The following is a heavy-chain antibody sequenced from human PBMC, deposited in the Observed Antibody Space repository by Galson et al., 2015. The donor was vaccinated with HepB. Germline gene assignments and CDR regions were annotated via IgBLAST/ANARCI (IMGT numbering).Heavy chain of an antibody. Sequence: SLRLSCAASGFTFSSYAMHWVRQAPGKGLEWVAVISYDGSNKYYADSVKGRFTISRDNSKNTLYLQMNSLRAEDTAVYYCTTAWELRLRYYFDYWGQGTLVTVSS. CDR3: TTAWELRLRYYFDY. CDR2: ISYDGSNK. V-gene: IGHV3-30-3*01. J-gene: IGHJ4*02. CDR1: GFTFSSYA. D-gene: IGHD1-26*01.